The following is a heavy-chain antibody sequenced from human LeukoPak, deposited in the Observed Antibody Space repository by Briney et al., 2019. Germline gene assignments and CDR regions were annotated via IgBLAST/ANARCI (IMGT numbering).Heavy chain of an antibody. CDR1: GFAFSSYS. V-gene: IGHV3-23*01. J-gene: IGHJ4*02. D-gene: IGHD1-26*01. Sequence: GGSLRLSCAASGFAFSSYSMTWVRQAPGKGLEWVSTVTRSGGSAYYADSVKGQFTNSRDNSKNMLYLQMSSLRAEDTAVYYCAKTMGAIDHDYWGQGTLVTVSS. CDR2: VTRSGGSA. CDR3: AKTMGAIDHDY.